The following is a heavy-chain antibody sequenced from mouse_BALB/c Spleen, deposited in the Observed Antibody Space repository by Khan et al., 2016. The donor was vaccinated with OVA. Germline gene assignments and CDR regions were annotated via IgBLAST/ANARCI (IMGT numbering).Heavy chain of an antibody. CDR1: GFSLTTYG. Sequence: QVQLKESGPGLVAPSQSLSITCTVSGFSLTTYGVNWIRQPPGKGLEWLGVIWGDGNTNYHSALISRLSISKDNSKSQVFLKLNSLQTDDTATYYGAKWGDGSTYAMDYWGQGTSVTVSS. D-gene: IGHD2-3*01. J-gene: IGHJ4*01. CDR3: AKWGDGSTYAMDY. CDR2: IWGDGNT. V-gene: IGHV2-3*01.